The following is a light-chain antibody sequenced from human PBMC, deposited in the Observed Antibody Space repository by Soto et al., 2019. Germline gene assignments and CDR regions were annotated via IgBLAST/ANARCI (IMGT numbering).Light chain of an antibody. Sequence: EIVLTQSPATLSLSPGERATLSCRASQSVSSYLAWYQQKPGQAPRLLIYSTSSRATGVPDRFSGSGSGTDFTLTINRLEPEDFALYYCQQYGSSPPTFGQGTKVDIK. CDR1: QSVSSY. CDR2: STS. CDR3: QQYGSSPPT. V-gene: IGKV3-20*01. J-gene: IGKJ1*01.